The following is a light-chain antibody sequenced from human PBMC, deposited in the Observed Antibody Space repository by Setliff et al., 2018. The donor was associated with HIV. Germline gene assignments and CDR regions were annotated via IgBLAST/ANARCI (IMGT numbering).Light chain of an antibody. CDR3: CSYAGSSTYV. CDR1: SSDVGSYNL. V-gene: IGLV2-23*02. CDR2: EVN. Sequence: QSVLTQPASVSGSPGQSITISCTGTSSDVGSYNLVSWYQQHPGKAPKLMIYEVNKRPSGVSYRFSGSKSGNTASLTISGLQAEDEADYYCCSYAGSSTYVFGTVTKVTVL. J-gene: IGLJ1*01.